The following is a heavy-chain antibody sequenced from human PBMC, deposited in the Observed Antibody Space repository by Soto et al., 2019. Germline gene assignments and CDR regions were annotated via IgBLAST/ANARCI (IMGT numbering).Heavy chain of an antibody. J-gene: IGHJ5*02. CDR1: GGSVSSGSYY. D-gene: IGHD3-16*01. V-gene: IGHV4-61*01. Sequence: SETLSLTCTVSGGSVSSGSYYWSWIRQPPGKGLEWIGYIYYSGSTNYNPSLKSRVTISVDTSKNQFSLKLSSVTAAGTAVYYCAVHYDTMSWFDPWGQGTLVTVSS. CDR2: IYYSGST. CDR3: AVHYDTMSWFDP.